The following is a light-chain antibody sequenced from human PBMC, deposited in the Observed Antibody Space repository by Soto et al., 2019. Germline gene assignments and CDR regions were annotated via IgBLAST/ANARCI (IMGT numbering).Light chain of an antibody. V-gene: IGLV2-11*01. CDR1: NSDVGGYNY. CDR3: CSYAGNSLWV. Sequence: QSALTQPRSVSGSPGQSVTISCTGTNSDVGGYNYVSWYQQLPGKAPKLVIYDVSKRPSGVPDRFSGSKSGNTASLTISGLQAEDEADYYCCSYAGNSLWVFGGGTKVTVL. CDR2: DVS. J-gene: IGLJ3*02.